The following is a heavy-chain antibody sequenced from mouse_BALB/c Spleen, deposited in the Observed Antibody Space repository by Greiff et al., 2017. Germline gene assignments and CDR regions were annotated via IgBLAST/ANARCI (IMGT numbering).Heavy chain of an antibody. D-gene: IGHD2-1*01. CDR2: INPGNGGT. CDR3: TRRKTYGNYAMDY. Sequence: VQLQQSGAELVKPGASVKLSCTASGYTFTSYYMYWVKQRPGQGLEWIGGINPGNGGTNFNEKFKSKATLTVDKSSSTAYMQLSSLTSEDSAVYYCTRRKTYGNYAMDYWGQGTSVTVSS. J-gene: IGHJ4*01. CDR1: GYTFTSYY. V-gene: IGHV1S81*02.